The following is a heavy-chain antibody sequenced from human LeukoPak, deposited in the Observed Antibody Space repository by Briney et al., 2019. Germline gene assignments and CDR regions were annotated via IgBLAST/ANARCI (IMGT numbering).Heavy chain of an antibody. CDR1: GFTFSTYW. Sequence: GGSLRLSCAASGFTFSTYWMSWVRQAPGKGLEWVANINQDGNGKHYLDSVKGRFTISRDNAKNSLYLQMNSLRAEDTAVYYCARLEVLEWLLYPGGFDYWGQGTLVTVSS. J-gene: IGHJ4*02. V-gene: IGHV3-7*01. CDR3: ARLEVLEWLLYPGGFDY. CDR2: INQDGNGK. D-gene: IGHD3-3*01.